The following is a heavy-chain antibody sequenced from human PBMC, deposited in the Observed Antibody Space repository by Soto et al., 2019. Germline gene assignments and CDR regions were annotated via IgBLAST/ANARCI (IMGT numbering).Heavy chain of an antibody. CDR3: ARARGDYLFDY. J-gene: IGHJ4*02. D-gene: IGHD4-17*01. CDR1: GFTFSSYR. V-gene: IGHV3-21*01. CDR2: MSSSSSYI. Sequence: GGSLRLSCAASGFTFSSYRMNWVRQAPGKGLEWVSSMSSSSSYIDYVDSVKGRFTISRDNAKNSLYLQMNSLRAEDTAVYYCARARGDYLFDYWGQGTLVTVSS.